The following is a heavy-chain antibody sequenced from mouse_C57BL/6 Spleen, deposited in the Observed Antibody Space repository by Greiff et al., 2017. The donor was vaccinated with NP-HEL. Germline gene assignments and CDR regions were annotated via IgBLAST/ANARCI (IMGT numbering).Heavy chain of an antibody. CDR1: GFTFSSYA. CDR2: ISDGGSYT. CDR3: SRSAYDYDGAGFAY. J-gene: IGHJ3*01. V-gene: IGHV5-4*01. Sequence: EVQGVEPGGGLVKPGGSLKLSCAASGFTFSSYAMSWVRQTPEKRLEWVATISDGGSYTYYPDNVKGRITISRDNAKNNLYLQMSHLKSEDTAVYYWSRSAYDYDGAGFAYWGQGALVTVSA. D-gene: IGHD2-4*01.